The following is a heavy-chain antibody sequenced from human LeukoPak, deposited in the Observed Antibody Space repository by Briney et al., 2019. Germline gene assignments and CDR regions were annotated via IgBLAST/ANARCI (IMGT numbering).Heavy chain of an antibody. CDR1: EFTFSNHW. J-gene: IGHJ6*02. CDR2: INGDGRTT. D-gene: IGHD5-24*01. V-gene: IGHV3-74*01. Sequence: GGSLRLSCAASEFTFSNHWMHWVRQAPGKGLVWVSHINGDGRTTTYADSVKGRFTISRDNAKNTLYLQVNGLRVDDTAVYYCAEDGHYGMYVWGQGTTVTVSS. CDR3: AEDGHYGMYV.